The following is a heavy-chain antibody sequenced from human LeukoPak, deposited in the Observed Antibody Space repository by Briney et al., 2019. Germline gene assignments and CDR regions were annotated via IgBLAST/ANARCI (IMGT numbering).Heavy chain of an antibody. Sequence: LSGGSLRLSCAASGFTFSSYAMSWVRQAPGKGLEWVSAISGSGGSTYYADSVKGRFTISRDNSKNTLYLQMNSLRAEDTAVYYCAKDRGYFSSGYFLLDYWGQGTLVTVSS. CDR3: AKDRGYFSSGYFLLDY. CDR1: GFTFSSYA. J-gene: IGHJ4*02. D-gene: IGHD3-22*01. CDR2: ISGSGGST. V-gene: IGHV3-23*01.